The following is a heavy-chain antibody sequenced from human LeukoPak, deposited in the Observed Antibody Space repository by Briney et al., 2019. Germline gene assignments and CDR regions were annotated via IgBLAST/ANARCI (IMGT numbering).Heavy chain of an antibody. V-gene: IGHV4-59*08. Sequence: SEILSLTCTVSGGSISNFYWSWIRQPPGKGLEWIGHIYYSGSTNYNPSLKSRVTISLDTSKNQFSLKLRFVTAADTAVYYCARLTPGGYWGQGTLVTVSS. CDR3: ARLTPGGY. CDR2: IYYSGST. CDR1: GGSISNFY. J-gene: IGHJ4*02. D-gene: IGHD2-15*01.